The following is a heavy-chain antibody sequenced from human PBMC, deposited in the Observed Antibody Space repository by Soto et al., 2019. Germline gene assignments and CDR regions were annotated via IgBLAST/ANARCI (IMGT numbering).Heavy chain of an antibody. CDR1: GGSISSYY. V-gene: IGHV4-59*08. J-gene: IGHJ6*03. CDR2: IYYSGST. CDR3: ARRVAVTSGYYYYYMDV. D-gene: IGHD4-17*01. Sequence: SETLSLTCTVSGGSISSYYWSWIRQPPGKGLEWIGYIYYSGSTNYNPSLKSRVTISVDTSKNQFSLKLSSVTAADTAVYYCARRVAVTSGYYYYYMDVWGKGTTVTVSS.